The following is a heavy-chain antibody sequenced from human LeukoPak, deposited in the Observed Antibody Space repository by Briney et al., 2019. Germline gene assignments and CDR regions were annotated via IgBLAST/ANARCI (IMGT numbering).Heavy chain of an antibody. CDR1: GFTFSSYA. Sequence: GGSLRLSCAASGFTFSSYAMSWVRQAPGKGLEWVSAISGSGDSTYYGDSVKGRFTISRDNAKNSMLLQMNSLRAEDTAVYYCARADYGGNLFFDYWGQGALVTVSS. V-gene: IGHV3-23*01. CDR2: ISGSGDST. J-gene: IGHJ4*02. D-gene: IGHD4-23*01. CDR3: ARADYGGNLFFDY.